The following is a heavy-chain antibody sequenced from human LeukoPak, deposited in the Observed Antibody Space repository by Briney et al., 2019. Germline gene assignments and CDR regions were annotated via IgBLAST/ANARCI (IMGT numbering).Heavy chain of an antibody. J-gene: IGHJ4*02. CDR3: GRQQAAAGDY. V-gene: IGHV3-74*01. D-gene: IGHD6-13*01. Sequence: PGGSLRLSCAASGFTFSSYWMHWVRQAPGKGLVWVSRISGDGTSTSCADSVKGRFTISRDNAKNMLYLQMNSLRDEDTAVYYCGRQQAAAGDYWGQGTLVTVSS. CDR2: ISGDGTST. CDR1: GFTFSSYW.